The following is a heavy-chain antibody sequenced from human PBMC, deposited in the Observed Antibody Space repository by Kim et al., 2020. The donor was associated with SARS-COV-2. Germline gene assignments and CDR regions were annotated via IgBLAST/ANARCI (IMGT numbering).Heavy chain of an antibody. CDR2: IRSKANSYAT. J-gene: IGHJ4*02. D-gene: IGHD3-16*01. Sequence: GGSLRLSCTASGFTFSGSAMHWVRQASGKGLEWVGRIRSKANSYATAYAASVKGRFTISRDDSKNTAYLQMNSLKTEDTAVYYCTRRSESTIWWGQGTLVTVSS. V-gene: IGHV3-73*01. CDR1: GFTFSGSA. CDR3: TRRSESTIW.